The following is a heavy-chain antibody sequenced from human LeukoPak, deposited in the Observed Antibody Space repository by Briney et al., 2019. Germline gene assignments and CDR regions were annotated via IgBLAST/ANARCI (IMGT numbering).Heavy chain of an antibody. Sequence: PSETLSLTCTVSGGSISSYYWSWIRQPAGKGLEWIGRIYTSGSTNYNPSLKSRVTMSVDTSKNQFSLKLSSVTAADTAVYYCARSFDYYDSSGLDDYWGQGTLVTVSS. V-gene: IGHV4-4*07. CDR2: IYTSGST. J-gene: IGHJ4*02. CDR3: ARSFDYYDSSGLDDY. D-gene: IGHD3-22*01. CDR1: GGSISSYY.